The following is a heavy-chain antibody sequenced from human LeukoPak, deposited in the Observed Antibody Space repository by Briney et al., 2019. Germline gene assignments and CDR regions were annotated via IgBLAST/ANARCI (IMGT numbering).Heavy chain of an antibody. Sequence: PSETLSLTCAVSGYSISSGYYWGWIRQPPGKGLEWIGSIYYSGSTYYNPSLKSRVTISVDTSKNQFSLKLSSVTAADTAVYYCARRKGGSYFLYYFDYWGQGTLVTVSS. D-gene: IGHD1-26*01. J-gene: IGHJ4*02. V-gene: IGHV4-38-2*01. CDR1: GYSISSGYY. CDR2: IYYSGST. CDR3: ARRKGGSYFLYYFDY.